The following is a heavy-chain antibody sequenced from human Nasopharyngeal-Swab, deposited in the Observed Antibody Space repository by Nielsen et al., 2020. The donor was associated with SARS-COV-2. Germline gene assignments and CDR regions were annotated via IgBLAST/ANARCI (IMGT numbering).Heavy chain of an antibody. CDR3: AREFGDTFDY. CDR1: GGSISSYY. Sequence: SETLSLTCTVSGGSISSYYWSWIRQPPGKGLEWIGYLYHSGSTNYNPSLKSRVTISVDTSKNQFPLKLSSVTAADTAVYYCAREFGDTFDYWGQGTLVTVSS. V-gene: IGHV4-59*01. CDR2: LYHSGST. D-gene: IGHD2-21*01. J-gene: IGHJ4*02.